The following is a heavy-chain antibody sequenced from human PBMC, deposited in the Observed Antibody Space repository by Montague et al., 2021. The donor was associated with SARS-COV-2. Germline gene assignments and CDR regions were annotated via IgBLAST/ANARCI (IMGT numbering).Heavy chain of an antibody. V-gene: IGHV4-4*07. Sequence: ETLSSNCTVTGDSISYFYWSWIRQPAGKGLEWIGRVSASGSTNYNPSLNSRVTMSVDTSEKQFSLRLSPVTAADTAVYYCARDVVAAPGTFDYWGQGTLVTVSS. D-gene: IGHD6-13*01. CDR1: GDSISYFY. J-gene: IGHJ4*02. CDR2: VSASGST. CDR3: ARDVVAAPGTFDY.